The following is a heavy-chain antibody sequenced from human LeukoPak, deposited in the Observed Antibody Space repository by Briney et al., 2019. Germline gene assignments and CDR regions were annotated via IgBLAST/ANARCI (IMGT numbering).Heavy chain of an antibody. Sequence: GGSLRLSCAASGFTFSSYAMSWVRQAPGRGLEWVSAISGSGGSTYYADSVKGRFTISRDNSKNTLYLQMNSLRAEDTAVYYCAKDEAGDYHYYYYGMDVWGQGTTLTVSS. D-gene: IGHD4-17*01. CDR3: AKDEAGDYHYYYYGMDV. J-gene: IGHJ6*02. CDR1: GFTFSSYA. CDR2: ISGSGGST. V-gene: IGHV3-23*01.